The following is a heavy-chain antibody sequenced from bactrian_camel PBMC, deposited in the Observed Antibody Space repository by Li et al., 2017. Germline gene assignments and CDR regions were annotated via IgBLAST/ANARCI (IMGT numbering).Heavy chain of an antibody. CDR1: GDTYC. D-gene: IGHD7*01. J-gene: IGHJ7*01. V-gene: IGHV3S63*01. Sequence: HVQLVESGGGSVEAGGTLRLSCAASGDTYCMAWFRQAPGKERVGVASINTQLGTTYYADPVKGRFTIAQDNAKNTVYLQMNSLRPEDTAMYYCATELEATHCSGGPEDHWGYYNMDYWGKGTQVTVS. CDR2: INTQLGTT.